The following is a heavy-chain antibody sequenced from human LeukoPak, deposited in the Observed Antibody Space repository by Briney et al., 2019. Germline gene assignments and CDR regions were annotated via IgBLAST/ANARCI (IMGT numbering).Heavy chain of an antibody. CDR1: GFTFSGYE. J-gene: IGHJ5*02. CDR2: ISSSGSTI. D-gene: IGHD3-10*01. Sequence: GGSLRLSCAASGFTFSGYEMNWVRQAPGKGLEWVSYISSSGSTIYYADSVKGRFTISRDNAKNSLYLQMNSLRAEDTAVYYCARGLTMVRGALRWFDPWGQGTLVTVSS. CDR3: ARGLTMVRGALRWFDP. V-gene: IGHV3-48*03.